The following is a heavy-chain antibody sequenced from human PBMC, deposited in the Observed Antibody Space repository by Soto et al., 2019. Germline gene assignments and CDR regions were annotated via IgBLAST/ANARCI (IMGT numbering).Heavy chain of an antibody. CDR1: GASVSSGSNY. V-gene: IGHV4-61*01. CDR3: ARDLSGSGFDY. J-gene: IGHJ4*02. Sequence: QVQLQESGPGLVKPSETLSLTCTVSGASVSSGSNYWSWIRQPPGKGLEWIGYIYYTGSTNYNPSPKSRVTISADTSKNQFSLRLNSVTAADTAVYYCARDLSGSGFDYWGQGTLVTVSS. D-gene: IGHD1-26*01. CDR2: IYYTGST.